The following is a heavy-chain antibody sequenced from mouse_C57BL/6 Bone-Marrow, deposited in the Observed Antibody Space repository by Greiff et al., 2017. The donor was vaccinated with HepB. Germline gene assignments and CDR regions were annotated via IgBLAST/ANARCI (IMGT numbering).Heavy chain of an antibody. CDR1: GYTFTDYY. CDR3: ARSRSGRGDY. V-gene: IGHV1-76*01. Sequence: VQLKESGAELVRPGASVKLSCKASGYTFTDYYINWVKQRPGQGLEWIARIYPGSGNTYYNEKFKGKATLTAEKSSSTAYMQLSSLTSEDSAVYFCARSRSGRGDYWGQGTTLTVSS. J-gene: IGHJ2*01. CDR2: IYPGSGNT.